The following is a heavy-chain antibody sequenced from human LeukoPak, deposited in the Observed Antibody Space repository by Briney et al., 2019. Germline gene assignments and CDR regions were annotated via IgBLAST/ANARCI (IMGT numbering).Heavy chain of an antibody. Sequence: SGTLSLTCAVYGYSLTNHYWIWIRQPPGKGLEWVGEVLHTGGTNYNPSLKSRVTISVDTSKNQFFLKLTSVTAAGAAVYYCARGPAAIHPWGPGTLVTVSS. J-gene: IGHJ5*02. CDR1: GYSLTNHY. V-gene: IGHV4-34*12. D-gene: IGHD2-2*01. CDR3: ARGPAAIHP. CDR2: VLHTGGT.